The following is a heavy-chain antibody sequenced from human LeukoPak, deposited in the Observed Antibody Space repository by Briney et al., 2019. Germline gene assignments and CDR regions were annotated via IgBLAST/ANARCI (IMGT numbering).Heavy chain of an antibody. D-gene: IGHD3-22*01. CDR3: ARGDSSGYYGYYFDY. J-gene: IGHJ4*02. CDR2: INHSGST. Sequence: SETLSLTCAVYGGSFSGYYWSWIRQPPGKGLEWIGEINHSGSTNYNPSLKSRVTISVDTSKNQFSLKLSSVTAADTAVYYCARGDSSGYYGYYFDYWGQGTLVTVSS. V-gene: IGHV4-34*01. CDR1: GGSFSGYY.